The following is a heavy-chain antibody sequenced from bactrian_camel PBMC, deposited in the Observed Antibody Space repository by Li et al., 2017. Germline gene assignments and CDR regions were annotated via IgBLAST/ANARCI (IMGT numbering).Heavy chain of an antibody. D-gene: IGHD4*01. CDR3: AADMGPMGRGRRCSSYLYEYNY. CDR2: LYSDRSNT. Sequence: QVQLVESGGGAVQPGGSLRLSCVRSGYTVNSYCVGWFRQSPRKGLECVSTLYSDRSNTYYADSVKGRFTISRDNAKNTVYLRMNSLKPEDTAVYYCAADMGPMGRGRRCSSYLYEYNYWGQGTQVTVS. CDR1: GYTVNSYC. J-gene: IGHJ4*01. V-gene: IGHV3-2*01.